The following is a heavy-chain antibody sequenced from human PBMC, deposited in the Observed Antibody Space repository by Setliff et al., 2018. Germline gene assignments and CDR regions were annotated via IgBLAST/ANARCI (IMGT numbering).Heavy chain of an antibody. CDR3: ARHIWGAKMQLPHDVFDI. V-gene: IGHV4-38-2*01. J-gene: IGHJ3*02. CDR2: MYHSGST. CDR1: GASINSGTYY. Sequence: SETLSLTCAVSGASINSGTYYWSWIRQPAGKGLEWIGSMYHSGSTYYSPSLESRVTISVDMSKNHLSLKLSSVTAADTAVYYCARHIWGAKMQLPHDVFDIWG. D-gene: IGHD2-2*01.